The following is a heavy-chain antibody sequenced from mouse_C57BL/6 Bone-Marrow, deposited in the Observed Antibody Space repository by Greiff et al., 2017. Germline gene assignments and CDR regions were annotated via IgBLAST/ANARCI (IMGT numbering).Heavy chain of an antibody. CDR1: GYSFTDYN. J-gene: IGHJ4*01. D-gene: IGHD2-4*01. V-gene: IGHV1-39*01. CDR2: INPNYGTT. CDR3: ARGSDYDYAMDY. Sequence: EVQLQQSGPELVKPGASVKISCKASGYSFTDYNMNWVKQSNGKSLEWIGVINPNYGTTSYNQKFKGKATLTVDQSSSTAYMQLNSLTSEASAVYDWARGSDYDYAMDYWGQGTSVTVSS.